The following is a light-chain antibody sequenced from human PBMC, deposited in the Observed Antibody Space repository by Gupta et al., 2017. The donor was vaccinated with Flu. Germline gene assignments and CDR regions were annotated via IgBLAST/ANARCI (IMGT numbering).Light chain of an antibody. Sequence: QSVLTQPPSVSGASGPRVSISCTGSTSNIGAGYDVHWYQQHPGTAPNLLIYGNNNRPSGVPDRFSGSKCGTSASLAISGLKAEDEAEYYCQSFDSSLSGFYVFGTGTKVTVL. V-gene: IGLV1-40*01. CDR2: GNN. CDR1: TSNIGAGYD. J-gene: IGLJ1*01. CDR3: QSFDSSLSGFYV.